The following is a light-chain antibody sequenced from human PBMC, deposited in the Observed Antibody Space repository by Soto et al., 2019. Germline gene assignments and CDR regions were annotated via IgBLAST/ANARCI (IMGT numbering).Light chain of an antibody. Sequence: IQLTQSPSSLSASVGDSVTITCRARQGISRYLAWYQQKPGRAPQLLISAASTLQSGVLSIFSGSGSGTHFPLVISSLQTEEFATYYCQQLNSYPVTFGGGTKVDIK. V-gene: IGKV1-9*01. CDR2: AAS. CDR1: QGISRY. J-gene: IGKJ4*01. CDR3: QQLNSYPVT.